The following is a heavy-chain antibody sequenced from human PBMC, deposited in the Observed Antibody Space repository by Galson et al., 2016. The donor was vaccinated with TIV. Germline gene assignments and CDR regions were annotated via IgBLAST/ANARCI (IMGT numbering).Heavy chain of an antibody. CDR2: ISYSGST. D-gene: IGHD3-10*01. J-gene: IGHJ4*02. Sequence: LSLTCAVSGYSISSGYSWGWIRQSPRKGLEWIATISYSGSTYYNPSLESRAILSLDTSNNHFSLSLGSATAADTAVYYCARVATYGSGSYQWNFESWGQGILVSVSS. V-gene: IGHV4-38-2*01. CDR3: ARVATYGSGSYQWNFES. CDR1: GYSISSGYS.